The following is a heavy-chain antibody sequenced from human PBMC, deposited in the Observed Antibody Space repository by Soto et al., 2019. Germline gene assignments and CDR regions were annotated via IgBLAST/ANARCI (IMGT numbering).Heavy chain of an antibody. CDR1: GYTFTRYG. V-gene: IGHV1-18*01. Sequence: QVQLVQSGAEVKKPGASVKVSCKASGYTFTRYGISWVRQAAGQGLEWMGWNSAYNGNTKYAQKLQGRVTMTTDTPQRTADMELRSVRSDDTGVYYCAREPDYFDSWGQGTLVTVSS. CDR3: AREPDYFDS. J-gene: IGHJ4*02. CDR2: NSAYNGNT.